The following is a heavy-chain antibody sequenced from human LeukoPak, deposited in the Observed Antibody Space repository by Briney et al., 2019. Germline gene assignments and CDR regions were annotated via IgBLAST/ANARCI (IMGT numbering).Heavy chain of an antibody. D-gene: IGHD5-18*01. V-gene: IGHV4-39*01. CDR1: TGSISSTIYY. Sequence: PSETLSLTCSVSTGSISSTIYYWGWIRQPPGKGLEWIGNIYYSGSTYYNPSLKSRLTIFVDTSKNQFSLKLNSATAADTAVYYCARQAYSYGNAPYYFDYWGQGILVTVSS. J-gene: IGHJ4*02. CDR3: ARQAYSYGNAPYYFDY. CDR2: IYYSGST.